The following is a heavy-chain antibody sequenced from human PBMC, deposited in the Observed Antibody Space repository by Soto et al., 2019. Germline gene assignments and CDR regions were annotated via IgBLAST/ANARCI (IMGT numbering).Heavy chain of an antibody. J-gene: IGHJ6*02. CDR2: ISGSGGST. D-gene: IGHD3-3*01. V-gene: IGHV3-23*01. CDR3: AKGDYDFWSGYYYVLDV. CDR1: GFTFSSYA. Sequence: GSLRLSCAASGFTFSSYAMSWVRQAPGKGLEWVSAISGSGGSTYYADSVKGRFTISRDNSKNTLYLQMNSLRAEDTAVYYCAKGDYDFWSGYYYVLDVWGQGTTVTVSS.